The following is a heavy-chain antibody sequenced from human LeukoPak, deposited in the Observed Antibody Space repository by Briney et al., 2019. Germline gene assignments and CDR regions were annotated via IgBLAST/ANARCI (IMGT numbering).Heavy chain of an antibody. D-gene: IGHD6-25*01. CDR3: ARGRTTYSSGSLLADY. Sequence: PSETLSLTCAVYGGSFSGYYWTWIRQPPGKGLEWIGEINHSGSTNYNPSLKSRVTISVDTSMNQFSLKLSSVTAADTALYYCARGRTTYSSGSLLADYWGQGTLVTVSS. J-gene: IGHJ4*02. V-gene: IGHV4-34*01. CDR1: GGSFSGYY. CDR2: INHSGST.